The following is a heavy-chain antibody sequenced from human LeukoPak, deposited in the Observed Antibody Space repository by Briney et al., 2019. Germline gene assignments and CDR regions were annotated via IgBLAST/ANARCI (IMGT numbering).Heavy chain of an antibody. Sequence: GGSLRLSCAASGFTFSSYAMHWVRQAPGKGLEWVAVTSYGGDNKYYADSVKGRFTISRDNSKNTLYLQMNSLRAEDTAVYYCARDFEAHDLRPIGYWGQGTLVTVSS. CDR2: TSYGGDNK. J-gene: IGHJ4*02. CDR1: GFTFSSYA. CDR3: ARDFEAHDLRPIGY. D-gene: IGHD3-3*01. V-gene: IGHV3-30*01.